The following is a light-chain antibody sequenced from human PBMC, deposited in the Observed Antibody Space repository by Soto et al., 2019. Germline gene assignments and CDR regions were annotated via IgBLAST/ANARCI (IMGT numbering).Light chain of an antibody. J-gene: IGKJ1*01. Sequence: EIVLTQSPGTLSLSPGERATLSCRASQSVSSSYLAWYQQKPGQAPRLLIYGASSRATGIPDRFSGSGSGTAFALTISRLEPEDFAVDYGQQYGSSAWTVGQGTKVESK. CDR3: QQYGSSAWT. CDR2: GAS. CDR1: QSVSSSY. V-gene: IGKV3-20*01.